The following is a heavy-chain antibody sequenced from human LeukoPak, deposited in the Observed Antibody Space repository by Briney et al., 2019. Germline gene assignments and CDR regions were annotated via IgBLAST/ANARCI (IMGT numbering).Heavy chain of an antibody. CDR1: GFTFTNHW. D-gene: IGHD3-10*02. J-gene: IGHJ6*04. CDR3: AELGITMIGGV. V-gene: IGHV3-7*01. Sequence: GGSLRLSCATSGFTFTNHWMSWVRQAPGKGLEWVANINQDGSERNYVDSVKGRFTNSRDNAKNSLYLQMNSLRAEDTAVYYCAELGITMIGGVWGKGTTVTISS. CDR2: INQDGSER.